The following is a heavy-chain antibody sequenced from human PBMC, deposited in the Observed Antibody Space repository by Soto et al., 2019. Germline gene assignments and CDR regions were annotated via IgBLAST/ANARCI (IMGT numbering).Heavy chain of an antibody. CDR1: GGSISSYY. Sequence: SETLSLTCTVSGGSISSYYWSWIRQPPGKGLEWIGYIYYSGSTNYNPSLKSRVTISVDTSKNQFSLKLSSVTAADTAVYYCARDSSGWYFDYWGQGTLVTVSS. J-gene: IGHJ4*02. D-gene: IGHD6-19*01. CDR2: IYYSGST. V-gene: IGHV4-59*01. CDR3: ARDSSGWYFDY.